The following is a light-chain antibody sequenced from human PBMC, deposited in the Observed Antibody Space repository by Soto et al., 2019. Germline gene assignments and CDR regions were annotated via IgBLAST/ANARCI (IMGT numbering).Light chain of an antibody. CDR1: QRVSNH. V-gene: IGKV3-15*01. CDR3: HQYNNWPWT. J-gene: IGKJ1*01. Sequence: ETVMTQSPVTLSVSPGATATLSCRASQRVSNHFAWYQQKPGQAPRLLIYAASTRAAGVPVRFSGSGSETEFTLTIRSLQSEDFALYYCHQYNNWPWTFGQGTKV. CDR2: AAS.